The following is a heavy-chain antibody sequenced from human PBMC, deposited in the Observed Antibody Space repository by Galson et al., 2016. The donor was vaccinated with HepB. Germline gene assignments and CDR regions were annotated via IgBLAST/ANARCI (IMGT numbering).Heavy chain of an antibody. CDR3: ARDADPQYYFHHGMDV. Sequence: SLRLSCAASGFTFSSYAMSWVRQAPGKGLECVATIFSGGATYYADSVKGRFTISRDVSNNILYLDMTGLTAGDTALYYCARDADPQYYFHHGMDVWGSGTTVIVSA. CDR2: IFSGGAT. V-gene: IGHV3-23*01. CDR1: GFTFSSYA. D-gene: IGHD2/OR15-2a*01. J-gene: IGHJ6*04.